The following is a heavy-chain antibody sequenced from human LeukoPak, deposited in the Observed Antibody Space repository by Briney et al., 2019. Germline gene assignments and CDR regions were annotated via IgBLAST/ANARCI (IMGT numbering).Heavy chain of an antibody. CDR2: INPNSGGT. D-gene: IGHD5-18*01. Sequence: ASVTVSFKASGYTFTVYYMHWVRQAPGQGIEWMGWINPNSGGTNYAQKFQGRVTMTRDTSISTAYMELSRLRSDDTAVYYCASFLGYSYGWDYWGQGTLVTVSS. V-gene: IGHV1-2*02. CDR1: GYTFTVYY. CDR3: ASFLGYSYGWDY. J-gene: IGHJ4*02.